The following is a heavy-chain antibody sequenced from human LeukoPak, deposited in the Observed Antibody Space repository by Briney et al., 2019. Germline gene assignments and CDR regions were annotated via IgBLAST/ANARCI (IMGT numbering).Heavy chain of an antibody. D-gene: IGHD3-22*01. CDR2: ISGSGGST. V-gene: IGHV3-23*01. CDR1: GFTFSSYA. Sequence: GGSLRLSCAASGFTFSSYAMSWVRQAPGKGLEWVSAISGSGGSTYYADSVKGRFTISRDNSKNTLYLQMNSLKAEDTAVYYCAKGGLVMTTLFDYWGQGTLVTVSS. CDR3: AKGGLVMTTLFDY. J-gene: IGHJ4*02.